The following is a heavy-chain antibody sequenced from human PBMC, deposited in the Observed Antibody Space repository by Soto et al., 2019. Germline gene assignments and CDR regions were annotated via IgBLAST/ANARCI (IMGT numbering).Heavy chain of an antibody. J-gene: IGHJ6*02. CDR2: IIPIFDTA. D-gene: IGHD3-22*01. CDR1: GGTFSSYA. Sequence: SVKVSCKASGGTFSSYAISWVRQAPGQGLEWMGGIIPIFDTANYAQKFQGRVTITADKSTSTAYMELSSLRSEDTAVYYCARWGNYYDSSGPIQYYYYYGMDVWGQGTTVTVSS. CDR3: ARWGNYYDSSGPIQYYYYYGMDV. V-gene: IGHV1-69*06.